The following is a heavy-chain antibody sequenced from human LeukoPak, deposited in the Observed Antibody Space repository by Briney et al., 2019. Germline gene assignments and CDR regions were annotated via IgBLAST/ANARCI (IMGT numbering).Heavy chain of an antibody. J-gene: IGHJ2*01. CDR1: GVTLSTYA. CDR3: AKDRTVGASYWYFDL. D-gene: IGHD1-26*01. CDR2: ISSSGSGDNT. Sequence: GGSLRLSCAASGVTLSTYAMSWARQAPGKGLEWVSGISSSGSGDNTYYADSVKGRFTISRGSSKNTLFLHMNTLRAEDTAIYYCAKDRTVGASYWYFDLWGRGTLVTVSS. V-gene: IGHV3-23*01.